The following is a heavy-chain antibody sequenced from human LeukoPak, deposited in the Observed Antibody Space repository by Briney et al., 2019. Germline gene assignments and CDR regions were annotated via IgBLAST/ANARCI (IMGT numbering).Heavy chain of an antibody. V-gene: IGHV1-69*10. CDR2: IIPILGIA. CDR1: GGTFSSYA. CDR3: ANAPYGDYDY. J-gene: IGHJ4*02. D-gene: IGHD4-17*01. Sequence: SVKVSCKASGGTFSSYAISWVRQAPGQGLEWMGGIIPILGIANYAQKFQGRVTITADKSTSTAYTELSSLRSEDTAVYYCANAPYGDYDYWGQGTLVTVSS.